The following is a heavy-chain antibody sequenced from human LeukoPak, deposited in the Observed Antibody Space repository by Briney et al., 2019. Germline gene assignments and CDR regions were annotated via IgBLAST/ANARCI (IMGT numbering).Heavy chain of an antibody. Sequence: ASVKVSCKASGYTFTSYAMNWVRQAPGQGLEWMGWINTNTGNPTYAQGFTGRFVFSLDTSVSTAYLQISSLKAEDTAVYYCARSSPLRGSSEFVYWGQGTLVTVSS. CDR1: GYTFTSYA. J-gene: IGHJ4*02. V-gene: IGHV7-4-1*02. CDR2: INTNTGNP. D-gene: IGHD6-19*01. CDR3: ARSSPLRGSSEFVY.